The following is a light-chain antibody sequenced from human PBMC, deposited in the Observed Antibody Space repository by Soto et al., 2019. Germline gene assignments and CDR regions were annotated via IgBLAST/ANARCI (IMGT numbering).Light chain of an antibody. V-gene: IGLV2-14*03. CDR1: SSDVGDYNY. CDR3: SSYTTTNAVL. J-gene: IGLJ2*01. Sequence: QSALTQPASVSGSPGQSITLSCTEASSDVGDYNYVSWYQQHPGKAPKLMIYDVSYRPSGVSIRFSGSKSGSTASLTISGLQAEDEADYYCSSYTTTNAVLFGGGTKVTVL. CDR2: DVS.